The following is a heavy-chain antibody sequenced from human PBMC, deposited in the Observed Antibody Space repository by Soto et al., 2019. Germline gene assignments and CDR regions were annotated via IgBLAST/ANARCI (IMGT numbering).Heavy chain of an antibody. Sequence: EVQLLESGGGLVQPGGSLRLSCAASGFTFSNYAMSWVRQAPGKGLEWVSIISGSGDSPYYADSVKGRFTISRDNSRNTLYLQMNSVRAGDSAKYYGASECTSGLYSFDYWGQGTLVTVSS. D-gene: IGHD6-19*01. CDR1: GFTFSNYA. CDR3: ASECTSGLYSFDY. V-gene: IGHV3-23*01. J-gene: IGHJ4*02. CDR2: ISGSGDSP.